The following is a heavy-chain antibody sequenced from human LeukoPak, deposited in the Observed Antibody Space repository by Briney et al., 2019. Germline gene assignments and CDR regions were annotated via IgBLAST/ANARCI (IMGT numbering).Heavy chain of an antibody. CDR3: ARSSVLWFGELGRDYYFDY. CDR2: IYYSGST. Sequence: SETLSLTCTVSDGSISSYYWSWIRQPPGKGLEWIGYIYYSGSTNYNPSLKSRVTISVDTSKNQFSLKLSSVTAAGTAVYYCARSSVLWFGELGRDYYFDYWGQGTLVTVSS. D-gene: IGHD3-10*01. V-gene: IGHV4-59*01. J-gene: IGHJ4*02. CDR1: DGSISSYY.